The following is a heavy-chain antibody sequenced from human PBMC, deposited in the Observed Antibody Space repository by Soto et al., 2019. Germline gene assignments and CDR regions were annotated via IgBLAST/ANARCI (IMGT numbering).Heavy chain of an antibody. CDR1: GGSFSGYY. J-gene: IGHJ4*02. CDR2: INHSGST. V-gene: IGHV4-34*01. Sequence: QVQLQQWGAGLLKPSETLSLTCAVYGGSFSGYYWSWIRQPPGKGLEWIGEINHSGSTNYNPSLNSRVTISVDTPKNQFSLKLSSVTAADTAVYYCAIEASYYDSSGYYYGVVDYWGQGTLVTVSS. D-gene: IGHD3-22*01. CDR3: AIEASYYDSSGYYYGVVDY.